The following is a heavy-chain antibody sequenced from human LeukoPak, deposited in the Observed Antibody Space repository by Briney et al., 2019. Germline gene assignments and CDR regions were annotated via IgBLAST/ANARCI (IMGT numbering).Heavy chain of an antibody. CDR3: ARGRDDYVWGSYRYYYFDY. J-gene: IGHJ4*02. CDR1: GGSFSGYY. D-gene: IGHD3-16*02. V-gene: IGHV4-34*01. CDR2: INHSGST. Sequence: PSETLSLTCAVYGGSFSGYYWSWIRQPPGKGLEWIGEINHSGSTNYNPSLKSRVTISVDTSKNQFSLKLSSVTAADTAVYYCARGRDDYVWGSYRYYYFDYWGQGTLVTVSS.